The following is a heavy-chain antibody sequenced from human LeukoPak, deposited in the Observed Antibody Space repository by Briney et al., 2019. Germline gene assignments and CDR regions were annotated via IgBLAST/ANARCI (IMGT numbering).Heavy chain of an antibody. CDR1: GGTFSSYA. V-gene: IGHV1-69*06. D-gene: IGHD2-2*01. J-gene: IGHJ4*02. Sequence: GASVKVSCKASGGTFSSYAISWVRQAPGQGLEWMGGIIPIFGTANYAQKFQGRVTITADKSTSTAYMELNSLRAEDTAVYYCAKEGVCSSTSCYLSATDYWGQGTLVTVSS. CDR2: IIPIFGTA. CDR3: AKEGVCSSTSCYLSATDY.